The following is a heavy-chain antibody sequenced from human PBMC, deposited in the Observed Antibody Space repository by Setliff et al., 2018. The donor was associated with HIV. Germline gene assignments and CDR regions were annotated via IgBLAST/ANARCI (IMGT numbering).Heavy chain of an antibody. Sequence: LSLTCTVSGGSISSSSDYWGWIRQPPGKGLEWIGYIYYSGSTYYNPSLKSRITISVDTSKNQFSLKLSSVTAADTAVYYCAREYCSAGSCYSGRWGQGMLVTV. J-gene: IGHJ4*02. CDR2: IYYSGST. V-gene: IGHV4-39*02. D-gene: IGHD2-15*01. CDR3: AREYCSAGSCYSGR. CDR1: GGSISSSSDY.